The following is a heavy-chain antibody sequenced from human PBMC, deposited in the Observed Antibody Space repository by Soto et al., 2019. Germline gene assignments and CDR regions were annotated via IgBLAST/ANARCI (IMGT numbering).Heavy chain of an antibody. CDR2: ISGSGGST. CDR3: APHLWFGELYY. V-gene: IGHV3-23*01. CDR1: GFTFSSYA. D-gene: IGHD3-10*01. J-gene: IGHJ4*02. Sequence: EVQVLESGGGLVQPGGSLRLSCAASGFTFSSYAMSWVRQAPGKGLEWVSAISGSGGSTYYADSVKGRFTISRDNSKNTLYLQMNSLRAEDTAVYYCAPHLWFGELYYWGQGTLVTVSS.